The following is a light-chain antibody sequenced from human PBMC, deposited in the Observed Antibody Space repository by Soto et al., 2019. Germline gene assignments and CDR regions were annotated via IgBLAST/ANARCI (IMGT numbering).Light chain of an antibody. CDR3: SAYSGNSALYV. V-gene: IGLV2-14*03. CDR1: SSDIGAYNY. CDR2: NVS. Sequence: QSALTQPASVSGSPGQSITMSRTGTSSDIGAYNYVSWYQQHPGRAHKLMISNVSNRPSGVSNRFSGSKSGNTASLTISGLQTEDEADYFCSAYSGNSALYVCGAGTQLTVL. J-gene: IGLJ1*01.